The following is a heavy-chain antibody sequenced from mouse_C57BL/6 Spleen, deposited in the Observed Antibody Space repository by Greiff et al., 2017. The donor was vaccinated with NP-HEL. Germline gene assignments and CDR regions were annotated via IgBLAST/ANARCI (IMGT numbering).Heavy chain of an antibody. D-gene: IGHD2-4*01. J-gene: IGHJ1*03. Sequence: VQLKESGPELVKPGASVKIPCKASGYTFTDYNMDWVKQSHGKSLEWIGDINPNNGGTIYNQKFKGKATLTVDKSSSTAYMELRSLTSEDTAVYYCARRGLRRLHWYFDVWGTGTTVTVSS. CDR1: GYTFTDYN. CDR3: ARRGLRRLHWYFDV. V-gene: IGHV1-18*01. CDR2: INPNNGGT.